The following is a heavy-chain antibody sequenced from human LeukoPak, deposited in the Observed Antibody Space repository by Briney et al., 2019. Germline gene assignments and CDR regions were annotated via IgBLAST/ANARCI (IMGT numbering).Heavy chain of an antibody. CDR1: GFTFSSNS. Sequence: GGSLRLSCAASGFTFSSNSMTWVRQAPGKGQEWVANIKQDGSEKYYVDSVKGRFTISRDNAKNSLYLQMHSLRAEDTAVYYCARQRWLQGPNDYWGQGTLVTVSS. V-gene: IGHV3-7*01. D-gene: IGHD5-24*01. CDR3: ARQRWLQGPNDY. CDR2: IKQDGSEK. J-gene: IGHJ4*02.